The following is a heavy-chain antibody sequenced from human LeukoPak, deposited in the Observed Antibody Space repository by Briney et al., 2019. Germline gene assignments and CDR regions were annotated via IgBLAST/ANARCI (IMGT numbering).Heavy chain of an antibody. CDR2: IYSGGST. CDR3: ARDVYGDYVLDP. CDR1: GFTVSSNY. J-gene: IGHJ5*02. Sequence: QPGRSLRLSCAASGFTVSSNYMSWVRQAPGKGLEWVSVIYSGGSTYYADSVKGRFTISRDNSKNTLYLQMNSLRAEDTAVYYCARDVYGDYVLDPWGQGTLVTVSS. V-gene: IGHV3-66*01. D-gene: IGHD4-17*01.